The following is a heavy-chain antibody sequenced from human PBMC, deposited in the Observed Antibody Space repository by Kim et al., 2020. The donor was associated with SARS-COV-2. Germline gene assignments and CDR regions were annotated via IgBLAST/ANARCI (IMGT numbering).Heavy chain of an antibody. CDR1: GYTFTSYA. V-gene: IGHV7-4-1*02. J-gene: IGHJ5*02. Sequence: ASVKVSCKASGYTFTSYAMNWVRQAPGQGLEWMGWINTNTGNPTYAQGFTGRFVFSLDTSVSTAYLQISSLKAEDTAVYYCARDLLLWFGESRGWFDPWGQGTLVTVSS. CDR3: ARDLLLWFGESRGWFDP. D-gene: IGHD3-10*01. CDR2: INTNTGNP.